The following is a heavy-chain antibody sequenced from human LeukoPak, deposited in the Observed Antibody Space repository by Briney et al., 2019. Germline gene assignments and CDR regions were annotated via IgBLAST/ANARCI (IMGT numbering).Heavy chain of an antibody. CDR1: GFTSRNYA. V-gene: IGHV3-23*01. D-gene: IGHD2-8*01. Sequence: PGGSLRLSCVASGFTSRNYALSWVRQAPGRGLECVSAVGHNGATTYYADSVKGRFTISRDNSKNTLYLQINSLRADDTAVYYCAYMGSTNCWDRERFDFWGQGTLVTVSS. CDR2: VGHNGATT. CDR3: AYMGSTNCWDRERFDF. J-gene: IGHJ4*02.